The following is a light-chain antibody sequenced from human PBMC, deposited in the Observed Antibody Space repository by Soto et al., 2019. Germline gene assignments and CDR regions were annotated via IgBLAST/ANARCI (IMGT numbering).Light chain of an antibody. CDR2: EVS. CDR1: SSDVGGYNY. V-gene: IGLV2-14*01. CDR3: SSYTTISTLEV. Sequence: QSALTQPASVSGSHGQSITISCTGTSSDVGGYNYVSWYQQHPGKAPKLMIYEVSNRPSGVSNRFSGSKSGNTASLTISGLLAEDEDDYYCSSYTTISTLEVFGGGTKLTVL. J-gene: IGLJ3*02.